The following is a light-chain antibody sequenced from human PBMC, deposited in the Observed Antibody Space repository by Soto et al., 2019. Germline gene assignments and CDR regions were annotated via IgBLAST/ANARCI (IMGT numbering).Light chain of an antibody. J-gene: IGKJ2*01. V-gene: IGKV3-20*01. Sequence: EIVLTQSPDTLSLSPGERATLSCRASQSVYANYLAWYQQKPGQAPRLLIYSGSDRAIGIPDRFRGTGSGTDFTLTISRLEPEDFAVYYCHQYGRSSTFGQGTKLEIK. CDR2: SGS. CDR1: QSVYANY. CDR3: HQYGRSST.